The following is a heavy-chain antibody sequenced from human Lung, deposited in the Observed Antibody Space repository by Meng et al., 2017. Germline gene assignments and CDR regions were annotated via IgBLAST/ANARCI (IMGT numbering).Heavy chain of an antibody. V-gene: IGHV1-18*01. CDR3: ATARFSFLLGFDY. CDR2: ISTHNGNT. CDR1: ADTFANYA. Sequence: QVQLVQSGAEIKKRGASVKVSCKASADTFANYAISWVRQAPGQGLEWMGRISTHNGNTNYALKLQGRVTVTTDTSTSTAYMELRNLRSDDTAIYYCATARFSFLLGFDYWGQGTLVTVSS. J-gene: IGHJ4*02. D-gene: IGHD2-8*02.